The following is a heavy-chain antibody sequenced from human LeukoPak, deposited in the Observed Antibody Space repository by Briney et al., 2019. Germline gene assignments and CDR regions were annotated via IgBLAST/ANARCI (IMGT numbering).Heavy chain of an antibody. Sequence: SVKVSCKASGGTFSSYTISWVRQAPGQGLEWMGGIIPIFGTTSYAQKFQGRVTVTTDESTSTVYMELSSLRSEDTAVYYCARWAGFCSSNNCYNPFDYWGQGTLVTVSA. CDR3: ARWAGFCSSNNCYNPFDY. CDR2: IIPIFGTT. D-gene: IGHD2-2*02. J-gene: IGHJ4*02. CDR1: GGTFSSYT. V-gene: IGHV1-69*05.